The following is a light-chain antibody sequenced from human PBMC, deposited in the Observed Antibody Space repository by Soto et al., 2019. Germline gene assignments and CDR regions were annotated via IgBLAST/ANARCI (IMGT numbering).Light chain of an antibody. Sequence: EIVLTQSPATLSLSPGDRATLSCRASQSVGSYLGWYQQRPGQAPRLLIYDASNRATGIPARFSVSGSGTDFTLTISSLEPEDFAVYYGQQRSDWPSTFGGGTKVEIK. CDR3: QQRSDWPST. V-gene: IGKV3-11*01. J-gene: IGKJ4*01. CDR2: DAS. CDR1: QSVGSY.